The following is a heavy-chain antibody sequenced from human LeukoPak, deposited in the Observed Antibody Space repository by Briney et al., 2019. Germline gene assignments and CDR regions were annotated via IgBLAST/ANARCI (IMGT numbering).Heavy chain of an antibody. V-gene: IGHV4-39*01. D-gene: IGHD6-19*01. CDR2: IYYSGST. Sequence: PSETLSLTCTVSGGSISSSSYYWGWIRQPPGKGLEWIGSIYYSGSTYYNPSLKSRVTISVDTSKNQFSLKLSSVTAADTAVYYCASPRIAVAGVYFDYWGQGTLVTVSS. J-gene: IGHJ4*02. CDR1: GGSISSSSYY. CDR3: ASPRIAVAGVYFDY.